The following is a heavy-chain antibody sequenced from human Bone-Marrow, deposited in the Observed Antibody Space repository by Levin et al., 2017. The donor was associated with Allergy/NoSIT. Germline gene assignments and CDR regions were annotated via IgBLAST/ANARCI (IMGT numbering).Heavy chain of an antibody. D-gene: IGHD6-13*01. CDR1: GFPFRSFG. CDR2: ISYDGSDK. Sequence: GESLKISCAASGFPFRSFGMHWVRQAPGRGLEWVAVISYDGSDKYYADSVKGRFTISRDNSKNTLYLQMNSLRGEDAAVYYCAKDVVFGTSSWSLDFWGQGTLVTVSS. J-gene: IGHJ4*02. V-gene: IGHV3-30*18. CDR3: AKDVVFGTSSWSLDF.